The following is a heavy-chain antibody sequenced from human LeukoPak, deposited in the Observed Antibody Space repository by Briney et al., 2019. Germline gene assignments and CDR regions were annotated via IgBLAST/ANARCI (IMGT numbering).Heavy chain of an antibody. CDR1: GFNFNSHW. J-gene: IGHJ4*02. CDR2: INIDGSTT. D-gene: IGHD6-19*01. CDR3: AREPLGAGQYYFDS. Sequence: AGGSLRLSCAASGFNFNSHWMHWVRQPPGKGLVWVSRINIDGSTTKDADSVQGRFTISRDNGKNTLYLQMNSLRAEDTAVYFCAREPLGAGQYYFDSWGQGTLVTVSS. V-gene: IGHV3-74*03.